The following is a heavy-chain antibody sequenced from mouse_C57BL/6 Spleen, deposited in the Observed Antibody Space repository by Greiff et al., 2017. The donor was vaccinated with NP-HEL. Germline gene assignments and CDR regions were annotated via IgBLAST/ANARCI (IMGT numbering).Heavy chain of an antibody. V-gene: IGHV1-76*01. Sequence: VQLQQSGAELVRPGASVKLSCKASGYTFTDYYINWVKQRPGQGLEWIARIYPGSGNTYYNEKFKGKATLTAEKSSSTAYMQLSSLTSEDSAVYFCARGPYGNLDYWGQGTTLTVSS. CDR3: ARGPYGNLDY. CDR1: GYTFTDYY. J-gene: IGHJ2*01. D-gene: IGHD2-10*02. CDR2: IYPGSGNT.